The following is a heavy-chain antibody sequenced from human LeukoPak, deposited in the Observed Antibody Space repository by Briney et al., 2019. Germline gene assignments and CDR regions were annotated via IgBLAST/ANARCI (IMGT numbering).Heavy chain of an antibody. J-gene: IGHJ4*02. CDR2: VSSDGSTR. CDR1: GFTFSTCA. CDR3: VRDYPSSGSVDY. V-gene: IGHV3-30-3*01. Sequence: PGGSLRLSCAASGFTFSTCAMHWVRQAPGKGLEWVAVVSSDGSTRFYADSVKGRFTISIDNSKNTLYLQVNSLRTEDTAVYYCVRDYPSSGSVDYWGQGTLVSVSS. D-gene: IGHD3-10*01.